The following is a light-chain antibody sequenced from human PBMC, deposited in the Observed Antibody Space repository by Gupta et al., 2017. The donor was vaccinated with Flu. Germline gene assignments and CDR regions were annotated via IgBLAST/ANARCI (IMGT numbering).Light chain of an antibody. V-gene: IGLV2-23*01. Sequence: QSSLTPPASVSGSPGPSVPISCTGTSSDVGSYNLVSWYQQHPGKAPKLMIYEGSKRPSGVSNRFSGSKSGNTASLTISGLQAEDEADYYCCSYAGSSTLVFGGGTKLTVL. CDR1: SSDVGSYNL. CDR3: CSYAGSSTLV. CDR2: EGS. J-gene: IGLJ2*01.